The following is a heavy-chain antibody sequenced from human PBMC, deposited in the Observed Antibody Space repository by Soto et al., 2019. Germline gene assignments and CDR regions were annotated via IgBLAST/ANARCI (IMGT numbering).Heavy chain of an antibody. Sequence: VGSLRLSCAASGFTFSSYWMSWVRQAPGKGLEWVANIKQDGSEKYYVDSVKGRFTISRDNAKNSLYLQMNSLRAEDTAVYYCARAPGQYYDILTGYCFFDYWGQGTLVTVSS. CDR1: GFTFSSYW. D-gene: IGHD3-9*01. CDR3: ARAPGQYYDILTGYCFFDY. V-gene: IGHV3-7*01. J-gene: IGHJ4*02. CDR2: IKQDGSEK.